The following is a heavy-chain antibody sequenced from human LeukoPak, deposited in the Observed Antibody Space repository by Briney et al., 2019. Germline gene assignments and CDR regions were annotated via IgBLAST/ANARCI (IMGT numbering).Heavy chain of an antibody. Sequence: SETLSLTCTVSGGSINSYYWSWIRQPPGKGLEWIGYISYSGSTNYNPSLKSRVTISEDTSKNQFYLKLSSVTAADTAVYYCASGGYYGSGAFHIWGEGTMVTVPS. CDR2: ISYSGST. CDR3: ASGGYYGSGAFHI. V-gene: IGHV4-59*01. CDR1: GGSINSYY. D-gene: IGHD3-10*01. J-gene: IGHJ3*02.